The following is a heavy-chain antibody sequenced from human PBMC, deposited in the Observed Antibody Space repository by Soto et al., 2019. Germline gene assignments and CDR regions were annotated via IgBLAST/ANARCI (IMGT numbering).Heavy chain of an antibody. CDR3: ARGAGVYDYIWGSYRPGGYMDV. CDR2: MNPNSGNT. J-gene: IGHJ6*03. Sequence: ASVKVSCKASGYTFTSYDINWVRQATGQGLEWMGWMNPNSGNTGYAQKFQGRVTMTRNTSISTAYMELSSLRSEDTAVYYCARGAGVYDYIWGSYRPGGYMDVWGKGTTVTVSS. D-gene: IGHD3-16*02. CDR1: GYTFTSYD. V-gene: IGHV1-8*01.